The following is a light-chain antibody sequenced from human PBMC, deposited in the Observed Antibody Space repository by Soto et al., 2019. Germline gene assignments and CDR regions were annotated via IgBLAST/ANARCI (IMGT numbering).Light chain of an antibody. J-gene: IGKJ3*01. CDR2: GAS. CDR1: QSVSSCY. CDR3: HRYSSSPFS. Sequence: EIVLTQSPGTLSLSPGERATLSCRASQSVSSCYLAWYQQTPDQAPSLLIYGASSRATGIPDRFSGSGSGTGFTLTISRLEPEDCAVYYCHRYSSSPFSFGPGTKVDIK. V-gene: IGKV3-20*01.